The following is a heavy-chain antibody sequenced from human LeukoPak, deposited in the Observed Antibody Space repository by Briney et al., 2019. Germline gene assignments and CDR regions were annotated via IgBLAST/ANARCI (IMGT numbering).Heavy chain of an antibody. D-gene: IGHD5-12*01. J-gene: IGHJ4*02. CDR1: GFTSTNYA. CDR2: LIGSSGST. V-gene: IGHV3-23*01. Sequence: GGSLRLSCAASGFTSTNYAMNWDRQAPGRGLEWVSVLIGSSGSTDYADSVKGRFTISRDTSKNTLFLQMNSLRAEDTAIYYCAKGAYDYIEIGYFDSWGQGTLVTVSS. CDR3: AKGAYDYIEIGYFDS.